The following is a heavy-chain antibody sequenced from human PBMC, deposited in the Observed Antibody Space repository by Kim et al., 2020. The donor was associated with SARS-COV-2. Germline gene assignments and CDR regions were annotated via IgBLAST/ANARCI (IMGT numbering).Heavy chain of an antibody. D-gene: IGHD6-13*01. J-gene: IGHJ4*02. CDR3: ARVPYSSPATFDC. V-gene: IGHV4-34*01. Sequence: YNPSLKSRVTVSVDTSKSQFSLKLSCVAAADTAVYYGARVPYSSPATFDCWGQGTLVTVSS.